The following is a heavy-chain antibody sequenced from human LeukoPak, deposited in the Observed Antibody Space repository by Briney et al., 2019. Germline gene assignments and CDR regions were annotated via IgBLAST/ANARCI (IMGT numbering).Heavy chain of an antibody. J-gene: IGHJ5*02. CDR3: ARVPHNCSGDRCYSRWFDP. Sequence: SETLSLTCTVSGGSMSSYYWNWIRQPAGKGLEWIGRIFTSGNTNYNPSLKSRATMSVDTSRSQFSLKLTSVTAADTAVYYCARVPHNCSGDRCYSRWFDPWGQGTLVIVSS. D-gene: IGHD2-15*01. CDR1: GGSMSSYY. CDR2: IFTSGNT. V-gene: IGHV4-4*07.